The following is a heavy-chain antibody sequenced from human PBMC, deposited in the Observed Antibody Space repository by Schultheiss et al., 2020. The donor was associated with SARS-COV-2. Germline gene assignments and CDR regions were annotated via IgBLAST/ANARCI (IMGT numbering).Heavy chain of an antibody. Sequence: WGSLRLSCTASGFTFSDYYMSWVRQAPGKGLEWISFISSGFSPIRYADSVRGRFTISRDNAKNSLYLQMTSLRAEDTAVYYCARESSSSFDYWGQGTLVTVSS. CDR2: ISSGFSPI. D-gene: IGHD6-6*01. V-gene: IGHV3-11*04. J-gene: IGHJ4*02. CDR3: ARESSSSFDY. CDR1: GFTFSDYY.